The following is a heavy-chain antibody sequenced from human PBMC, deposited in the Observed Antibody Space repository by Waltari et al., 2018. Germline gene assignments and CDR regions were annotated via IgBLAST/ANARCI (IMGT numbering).Heavy chain of an antibody. CDR2: IIPILGRD. D-gene: IGHD6-13*01. CDR3: AGARQQGFRYYVVE. Sequence: QVQLVQSGAEVKKPGSSVKVSCKASGGTFSSYAISWVRQAPGQGLEWMGGIIPILGRDKYAPKFQGRGTSTADESTRPAYMELSSLGAEDTAVEYCAGARQQGFRYYVVEWGQGTLGTVSS. J-gene: IGHJ4*02. V-gene: IGHV1-69*11. CDR1: GGTFSSYA.